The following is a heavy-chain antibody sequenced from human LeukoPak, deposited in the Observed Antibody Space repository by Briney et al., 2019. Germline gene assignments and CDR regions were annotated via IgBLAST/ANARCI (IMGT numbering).Heavy chain of an antibody. Sequence: ASVKVSCKAFGYTFISYAMNWVRQAPGQGLEWAGWISGYNGNTNYAQKLQGRVTMTTDTSTSTAYMELRSLRSDDTAVYYCARVQIAVAGLIDYWGQGTLVTVSS. D-gene: IGHD6-19*01. CDR3: ARVQIAVAGLIDY. J-gene: IGHJ4*02. CDR2: ISGYNGNT. CDR1: GYTFISYA. V-gene: IGHV1-18*01.